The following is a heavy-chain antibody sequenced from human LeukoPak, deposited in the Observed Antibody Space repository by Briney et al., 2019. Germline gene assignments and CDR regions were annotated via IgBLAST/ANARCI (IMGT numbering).Heavy chain of an antibody. D-gene: IGHD2-2*01. J-gene: IGHJ4*02. V-gene: IGHV1-24*01. CDR2: FDPEDGET. CDR3: ATSLSSSTSLDFDY. Sequence: GASEKVSCKVSGYTLTELSMHWVRQAPGKGLEWMGGFDPEDGETIYAQKFQGRVTMTEDTSTDTAYMELSSLRSEDTAVYYCATSLSSSTSLDFDYWGQGTLVTVSS. CDR1: GYTLTELS.